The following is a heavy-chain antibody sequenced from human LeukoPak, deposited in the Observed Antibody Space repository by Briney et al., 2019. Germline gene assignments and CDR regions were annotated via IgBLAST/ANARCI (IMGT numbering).Heavy chain of an antibody. CDR2: IAFDTGDT. V-gene: IGHV3-21*06. CDR3: SREGKLYGYGRGDFDY. CDR1: GFVFSRYR. Sequence: GESLRLSCAASGFVFSRYRMNWVRQAPGKGLEWVSSIAFDTGDTFYAASVKGRFTVSRDDAKNSLYLQMNSLRAEDTAVYYCSREGKLYGYGRGDFDYWGQGTLSPSPQ. D-gene: IGHD5-18*01. J-gene: IGHJ4*02.